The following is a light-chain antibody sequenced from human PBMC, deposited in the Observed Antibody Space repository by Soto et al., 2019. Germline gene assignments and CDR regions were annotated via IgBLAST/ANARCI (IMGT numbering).Light chain of an antibody. CDR1: QSVGSK. Sequence: EIVMTQSPDTLAMSPGERATLSCRASQSVGSKLAWYKQKPGQAPRLLIYGASTRATGIPARFSGSGSGTEFTLTISSLQSEDFAVYFCQQYNDWPPMYTFGQGTKLEIK. V-gene: IGKV3-15*01. J-gene: IGKJ2*01. CDR3: QQYNDWPPMYT. CDR2: GAS.